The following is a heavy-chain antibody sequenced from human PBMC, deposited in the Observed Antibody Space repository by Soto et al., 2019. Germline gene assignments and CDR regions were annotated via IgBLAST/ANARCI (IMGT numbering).Heavy chain of an antibody. CDR2: IIPILDVA. CDR1: GGDFNSYT. Sequence: QLVQSGAEVKKPGSSVKVSCKASGGDFNSYTISWVRQAPGQGPEWMGTIIPILDVAKNAQKFQGRVTISADNSASTVYMELRSLRSDDTAVYYCAQLWFGELWHGMDVWGQGTTVTVSS. CDR3: AQLWFGELWHGMDV. V-gene: IGHV1-69*02. D-gene: IGHD3-10*01. J-gene: IGHJ6*02.